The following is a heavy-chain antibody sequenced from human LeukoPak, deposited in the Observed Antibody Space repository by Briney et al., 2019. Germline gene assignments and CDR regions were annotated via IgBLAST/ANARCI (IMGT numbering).Heavy chain of an antibody. CDR2: IKQDGSQK. Sequence: GGSLRLSCAASGFIFSSYWMSRVRQAPGKGLEWVANIKQDGSQKYYVDSVKGRFTISRDNANNLLYLQMNSLRAEDTAVYYCARESFAARWDWGQGTLVTVSS. CDR1: GFIFSSYW. J-gene: IGHJ4*02. D-gene: IGHD6-6*01. CDR3: ARESFAARWD. V-gene: IGHV3-7*01.